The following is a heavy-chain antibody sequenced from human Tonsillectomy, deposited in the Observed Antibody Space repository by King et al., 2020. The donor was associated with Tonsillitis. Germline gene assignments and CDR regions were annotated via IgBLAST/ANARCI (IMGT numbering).Heavy chain of an antibody. CDR1: GGSIASGGYY. CDR3: ARGKPSGIMITFGGHYMDV. CDR2: IYYSGST. D-gene: IGHD3-16*01. V-gene: IGHV4-31*01. J-gene: IGHJ6*03. Sequence: VQLQESGPGLVKPSQTLSLTCTVSGGSIASGGYYWSWIRQHPGKGLEWIGYIYYSGSTYYNPSLKCLVTISVDTSKNQFSLTLRSVTAADTAVYFCARGKPSGIMITFGGHYMDVWGKGTTVTVSS.